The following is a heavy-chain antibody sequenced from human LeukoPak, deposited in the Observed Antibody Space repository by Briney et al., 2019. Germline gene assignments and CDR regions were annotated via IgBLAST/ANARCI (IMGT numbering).Heavy chain of an antibody. CDR1: GYSFTNYW. CDR3: ARLVGDADYVSNYFDY. J-gene: IGHJ4*02. D-gene: IGHD3-16*01. CDR2: IYPGDSDT. Sequence: GESLKISCKGSGYSFTNYWIGWVRQMPGKGLEWMAIIYPGDSDTRYSPSFQGQVTISADKSISTAYLQWSSLRASDTAMYYCARLVGDADYVSNYFDYWGQGTLVTVSS. V-gene: IGHV5-51*01.